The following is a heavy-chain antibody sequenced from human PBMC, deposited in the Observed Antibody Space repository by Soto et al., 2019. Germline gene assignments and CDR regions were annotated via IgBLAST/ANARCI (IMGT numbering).Heavy chain of an antibody. J-gene: IGHJ6*03. V-gene: IGHV4-39*01. CDR2: IYYSGST. CDR3: ARVYSSLLGITTFGVATNNYYYMDV. CDR1: GGSISSSSYY. Sequence: PSETLSLTCTVSGGSISSSSYYWGWIRQPPGKGLEWIGSIYYSGSTYYNPSLKSRVTISVDTSKNQFSLKLSSVTAADTAVYYCARVYSSLLGITTFGVATNNYYYMDVWGKGTTVTVSS. D-gene: IGHD3-3*01.